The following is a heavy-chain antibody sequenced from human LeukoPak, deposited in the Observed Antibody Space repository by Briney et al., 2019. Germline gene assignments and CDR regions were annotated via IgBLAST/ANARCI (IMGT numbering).Heavy chain of an antibody. CDR1: GGSISSYY. CDR3: ASGYSNYGGIFDY. CDR2: IYYSGST. D-gene: IGHD4-11*01. Sequence: PSETLSLTCTVSGGSISSYYWSWLRQPPGKGLEWIGYIYYSGSTNYNPSLKSRVTISVGTSKNQFSLKLSSVTAADTAVYYCASGYSNYGGIFDYWGQGTLVTVSS. J-gene: IGHJ4*02. V-gene: IGHV4-59*01.